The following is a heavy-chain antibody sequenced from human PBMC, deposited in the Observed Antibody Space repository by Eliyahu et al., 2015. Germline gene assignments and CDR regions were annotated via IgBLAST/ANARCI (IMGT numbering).Heavy chain of an antibody. J-gene: IGHJ3*02. CDR3: ARVKYPGSRGREMAFDI. CDR2: XSGSVAIT. CDR1: GFXFSXYS. Sequence: EVQLLESGGGLVQPGGSLXLSCAXSGFXFSXYSXXWVRQAPGKGLEWVSVXSGSVAITHYTDSVKGRFTISRDNFKNTLYLEMNSLRAEDTATYYCARVKYPGSRGREMAFDIWGQGTVVTVSS. D-gene: IGHD3-10*01. V-gene: IGHV3-23*01.